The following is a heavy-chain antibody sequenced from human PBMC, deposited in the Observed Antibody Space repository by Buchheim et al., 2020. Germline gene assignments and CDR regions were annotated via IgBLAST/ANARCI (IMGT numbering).Heavy chain of an antibody. Sequence: VQLLESGGGVVQPGRSLRLSCAASGFTFSSYAMHWVRQAPGKGLEWVAVISYDGSNKYYADSVKGRFTISRDNSKNTLYLQMNSLRAEDTAVYYCARGRKRWSGSYQTYYFDYWGQGTL. CDR3: ARGRKRWSGSYQTYYFDY. D-gene: IGHD1-26*01. V-gene: IGHV3-30-3*01. J-gene: IGHJ4*02. CDR2: ISYDGSNK. CDR1: GFTFSSYA.